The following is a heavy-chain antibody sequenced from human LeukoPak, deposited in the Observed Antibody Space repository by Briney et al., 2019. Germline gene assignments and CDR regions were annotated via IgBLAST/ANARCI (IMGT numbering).Heavy chain of an antibody. Sequence: SRGSLRLSCAASGFTFGDTWMNWVRQVPGQGLEWVANIKQDGSEKFYVASVKGRFTISRDNGKSSLYLQMNSLRAEDTALYYCATSYDMGWLIGYWGQGTLVTVSS. CDR3: ATSYDMGWLIGY. J-gene: IGHJ4*02. CDR1: GFTFGDTW. V-gene: IGHV3-7*03. CDR2: IKQDGSEK. D-gene: IGHD3/OR15-3a*01.